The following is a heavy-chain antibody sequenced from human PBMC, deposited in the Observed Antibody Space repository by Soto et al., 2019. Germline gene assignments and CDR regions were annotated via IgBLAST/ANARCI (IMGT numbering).Heavy chain of an antibody. CDR3: ARGQRFSDWFDP. D-gene: IGHD3-3*01. Sequence: QVHLQESGPGLVKPSETLSLTCTVSGGAMNSYYWTWIRQPAGKGLEWIGRIYSSGSTKYNPSLQSRVTMSLDTSTNQFALRLTSVTAADTAVYYCARGQRFSDWFDPWGQGTLVTVSS. J-gene: IGHJ5*02. CDR2: IYSSGST. CDR1: GGAMNSYY. V-gene: IGHV4-4*07.